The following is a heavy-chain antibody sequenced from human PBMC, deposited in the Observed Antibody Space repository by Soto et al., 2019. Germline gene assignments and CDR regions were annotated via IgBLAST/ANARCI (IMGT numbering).Heavy chain of an antibody. V-gene: IGHV3-23*01. CDR2: ISSSADKT. Sequence: EVKLLESGGGLVQPGGSLRLSCAASGSTFSNNAMSWVRQAPGKGLEWVSAISSSADKTYYADSVKGRFTISRDNSKNTLYLQLSTLRAEDTAVYYCAKEYIYGWSPMVDYWGQGTLVAVSS. CDR1: GSTFSNNA. D-gene: IGHD5-18*01. J-gene: IGHJ4*02. CDR3: AKEYIYGWSPMVDY.